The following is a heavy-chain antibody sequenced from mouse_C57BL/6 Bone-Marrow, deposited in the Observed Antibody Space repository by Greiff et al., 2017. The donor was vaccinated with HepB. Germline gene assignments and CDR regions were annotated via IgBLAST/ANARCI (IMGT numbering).Heavy chain of an antibody. CDR3: ARQGSSYYYYAMDY. Sequence: EVQLQQSGPVLVKPGASVKMSCKASGYTFTDYYMNWVKQSHGKSLEWIGVINPYNGGTSYNQKFKGKATLTVDKSSSTAYMELNSLTSEDSAVYYCARQGSSYYYYAMDYWGQGTSVTVSS. D-gene: IGHD1-1*01. J-gene: IGHJ4*01. CDR2: INPYNGGT. CDR1: GYTFTDYY. V-gene: IGHV1-19*01.